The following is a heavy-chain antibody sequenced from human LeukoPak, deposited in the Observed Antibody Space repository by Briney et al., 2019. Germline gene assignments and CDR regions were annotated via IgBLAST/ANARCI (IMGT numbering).Heavy chain of an antibody. V-gene: IGHV6-1*01. CDR3: ARGNWGFHY. J-gene: IGHJ4*02. Sequence: SQTLSLTCALSGDSFSSNSAVWVWSRQSPTRGLEWLGRTYYRSKWYNDYALSLKSRITINPDTSKNQFSLQLNSVTPEDTALYYCARGNWGFHYGGQGTLGTVS. CDR1: GDSFSSNSAV. CDR2: TYYRSKWYN. D-gene: IGHD7-27*01.